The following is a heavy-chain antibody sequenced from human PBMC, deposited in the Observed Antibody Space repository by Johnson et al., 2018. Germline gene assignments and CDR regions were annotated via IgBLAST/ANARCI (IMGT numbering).Heavy chain of an antibody. J-gene: IGHJ1*01. CDR2: ISGSGGST. CDR1: GFTVSSNY. D-gene: IGHD3-22*01. CDR3: AKDLDSSGYYYAAYFQH. Sequence: VQLVESGGGLIQPGGSLRLSCAASGFTVSSNYMSWVRQAPGKGLEWVSVISGSGGSTYYADSVKGRFTISRDNSKNTLYLQMNSLRAEDTAVYYCAKDLDSSGYYYAAYFQHWGQGTLVTVSS. V-gene: IGHV3-23*04.